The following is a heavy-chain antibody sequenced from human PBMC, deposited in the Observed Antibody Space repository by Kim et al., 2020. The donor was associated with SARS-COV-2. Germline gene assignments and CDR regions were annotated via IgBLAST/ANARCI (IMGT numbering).Heavy chain of an antibody. CDR3: AKDFDGRYTGAGYYYYGMDV. CDR2: ISYDGSNK. V-gene: IGHV3-30*18. J-gene: IGHJ6*02. CDR1: GFTFSSYG. Sequence: GGSLRLSCAASGFTFSSYGMHWVRQAPGKGLEWVAVISYDGSNKYYADSVKGRFTISRDNSKNTLYLQMNSLRAEDTAVYYCAKDFDGRYTGAGYYYYGMDVWGQGTTVTVSS. D-gene: IGHD1-26*01.